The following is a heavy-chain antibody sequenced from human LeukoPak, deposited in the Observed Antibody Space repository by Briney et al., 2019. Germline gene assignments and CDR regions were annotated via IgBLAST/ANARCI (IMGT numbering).Heavy chain of an antibody. V-gene: IGHV1-2*02. Sequence: GASVKVSCKASGYTFTSYGISWVRQAPGQGLEWMGWINPNSGGTNYAQKFQGRVTMTRDTSISTAYMELSRLRSDDTAVYYCARAGEYSSFISYYYYYMDVWGKGTTVTVSS. CDR1: GYTFTSYG. CDR2: INPNSGGT. J-gene: IGHJ6*03. D-gene: IGHD6-6*01. CDR3: ARAGEYSSFISYYYYYMDV.